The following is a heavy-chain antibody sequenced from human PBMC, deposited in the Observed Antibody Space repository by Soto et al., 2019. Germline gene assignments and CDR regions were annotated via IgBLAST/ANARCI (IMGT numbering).Heavy chain of an antibody. J-gene: IGHJ4*02. V-gene: IGHV1-3*01. CDR3: ARDSGGIGVVPAALDF. D-gene: IGHD2-2*01. CDR2: INSGNGNT. Sequence: QVQLVQSGAEVKKPGASVKVSCKASGYTFSSYAMHWVRQAPGQGLEWMGWINSGNGNTKYSQKFQGRVTITRDTSARSAYMDLSSLGSEDTAVYYCARDSGGIGVVPAALDFWGQGTLVTGSS. CDR1: GYTFSSYA.